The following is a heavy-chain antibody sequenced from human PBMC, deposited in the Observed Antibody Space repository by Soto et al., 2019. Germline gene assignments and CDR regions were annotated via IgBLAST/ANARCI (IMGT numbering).Heavy chain of an antibody. V-gene: IGHV4-30-4*01. CDR3: ARVNIVLVPAASFYGMDV. CDR2: IYYSGST. Sequence: SETLSLTCTVSVGSIPSGDYYWSWIRQPPGKGLEWIGYIYYSGSTYYNPSLKSRVTISVDTSKNQFSLKLSSVTAADTAVYYCARVNIVLVPAASFYGMDVWGQGTTVS. D-gene: IGHD2-2*01. J-gene: IGHJ6*02. CDR1: VGSIPSGDYY.